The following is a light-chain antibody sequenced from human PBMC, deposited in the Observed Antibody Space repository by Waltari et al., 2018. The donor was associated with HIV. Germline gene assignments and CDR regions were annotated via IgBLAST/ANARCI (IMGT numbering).Light chain of an antibody. CDR3: KESYSIPWT. CDR1: RDIGTY. V-gene: IGKV1-39*01. Sequence: DIQMTQSPSSLSASVGDRVTITCRASRDIGTYLNWYQQKPVKAPKSLIYTASSLQSGVPSRFSGSGSGTVFTLTISSLQPEDFATYYCKESYSIPWTFGQGTKVEIK. J-gene: IGKJ1*01. CDR2: TAS.